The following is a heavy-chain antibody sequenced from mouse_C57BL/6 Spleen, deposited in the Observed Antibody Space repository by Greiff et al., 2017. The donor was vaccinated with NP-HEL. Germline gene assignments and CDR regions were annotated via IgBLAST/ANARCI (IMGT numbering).Heavy chain of an antibody. J-gene: IGHJ4*01. Sequence: VKLMESGPELVKPGASVKISCKASGYAFSSSWMNWVKQRPGKGLEWIGRIYPGDGDTNYNGKFKGKATLTADKSSSTAYMQLSSLTSEDSAVYFCARNPVITTVVAKAMDYWGQGTAVTVSS. D-gene: IGHD1-1*01. CDR2: IYPGDGDT. V-gene: IGHV1-82*01. CDR3: ARNPVITTVVAKAMDY. CDR1: GYAFSSSW.